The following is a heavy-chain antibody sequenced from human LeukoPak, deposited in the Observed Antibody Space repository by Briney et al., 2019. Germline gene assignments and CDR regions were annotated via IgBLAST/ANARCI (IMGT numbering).Heavy chain of an antibody. D-gene: IGHD3-16*01. V-gene: IGHV3-23*01. CDR1: GFTFSSYA. Sequence: GGPLRLSCAASGFTFSSYAMSWVRQAPGKGLEWVSAISGSGGSTYYADSVKGRFTISRDNSKNTLYLQMNSLRAEDTAVYYCAKDLQGVITFGWDAFDIWGQGTMVTVSS. CDR2: ISGSGGST. J-gene: IGHJ3*02. CDR3: AKDLQGVITFGWDAFDI.